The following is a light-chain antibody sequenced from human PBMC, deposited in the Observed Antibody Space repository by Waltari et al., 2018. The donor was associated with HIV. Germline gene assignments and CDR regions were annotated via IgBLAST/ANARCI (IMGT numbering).Light chain of an antibody. CDR1: NSNIGRYA. CDR3: AAWDDSLSCSVV. J-gene: IGLJ2*01. CDR2: SNT. Sequence: QSVLTQPPSASGAPGQRVSISCSGGNSNIGRYAVSWYQQLPGTAPKPLIYSNTQRPAGVPDRFPGSKSGTSAALAIGGLQSEDEADYYCAAWDDSLSCSVVFGGGTKLTVL. V-gene: IGLV1-44*01.